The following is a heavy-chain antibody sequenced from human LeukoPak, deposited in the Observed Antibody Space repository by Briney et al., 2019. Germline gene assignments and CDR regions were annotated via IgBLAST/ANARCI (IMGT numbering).Heavy chain of an antibody. D-gene: IGHD3-10*01. J-gene: IGHJ4*02. CDR1: GFTFSGYA. Sequence: EGSLRLSCAASGFTFSGYAMSWVRQAPGKGLEWVSGISGSGGSTLYADSVRGRFTISRDNSRNTLYLQMNSLRAEDTAVYYCAKDRNFGSGSYDSWGQGTLVTVSS. V-gene: IGHV3-23*01. CDR3: AKDRNFGSGSYDS. CDR2: ISGSGGST.